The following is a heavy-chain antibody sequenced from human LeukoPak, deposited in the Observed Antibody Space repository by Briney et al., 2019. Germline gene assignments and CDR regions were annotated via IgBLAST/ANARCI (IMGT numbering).Heavy chain of an antibody. CDR2: IYYSGST. J-gene: IGHJ6*02. D-gene: IGHD6-6*01. V-gene: IGHV4-59*01. Sequence: PSETLSLTCTVSGGSISSYYWSWIRQPPGKGLEWIGYIYYSGSTNYNPSLKSRVTISVDTSKNQFSLKLSSVTAADTAVYYCARQYSSSYYYYGMDVWGQGTTVTVSS. CDR1: GGSISSYY. CDR3: ARQYSSSYYYYGMDV.